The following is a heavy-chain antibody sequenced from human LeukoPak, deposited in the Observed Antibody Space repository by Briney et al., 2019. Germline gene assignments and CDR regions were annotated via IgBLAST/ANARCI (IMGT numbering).Heavy chain of an antibody. CDR3: ARVGLHSDYGSGSYYRYYFDY. J-gene: IGHJ4*02. V-gene: IGHV3-23*01. CDR1: GFTFSSYA. Sequence: GGSLRLSCAASGFTFSSYAMSWVRQAPGKGLEWVSAISGSGGSTYYADSVKGRFTISRDNSKNTLYLQMNSLRAEDTAVYYCARVGLHSDYGSGSYYRYYFDYWGQGTLVTVSS. CDR2: ISGSGGST. D-gene: IGHD3-10*01.